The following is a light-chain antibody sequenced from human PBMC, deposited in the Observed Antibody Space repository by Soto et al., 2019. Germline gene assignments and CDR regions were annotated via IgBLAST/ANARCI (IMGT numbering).Light chain of an antibody. CDR3: SSYTSSRTLV. CDR1: SSDVGGYNY. CDR2: DVS. V-gene: IGLV2-14*01. Sequence: QSVLTQPASVSGSPGQSITISCTGTSSDVGGYNYVSWYQQHPGKAPKLMIYDVSNRPSGVSNRFSGSKSGNTASLTISGLPAEDEADYYCSSYTSSRTLVFGGGTKVTVL. J-gene: IGLJ2*01.